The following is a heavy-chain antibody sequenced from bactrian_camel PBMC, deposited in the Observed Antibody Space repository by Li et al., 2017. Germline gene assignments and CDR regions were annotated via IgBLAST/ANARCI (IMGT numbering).Heavy chain of an antibody. Sequence: HVQLVESGGGSVQAGGSLRLSCAASVHTYDSNCLAWFRQAPGNECELVSGISRDGRTFYVDSVKGRFAISLDNAKNTVYLQMNSLKPEDTAMYYCAADLPDGPGKWTDYGGNCGTGIGYWGQGTQVTVS. J-gene: IGHJ6*01. CDR2: ISRDGRT. V-gene: IGHV3S55*01. D-gene: IGHD6*01. CDR3: AADLPDGPGKWTDYGGNCGTGIGY. CDR1: VHTYDSNC.